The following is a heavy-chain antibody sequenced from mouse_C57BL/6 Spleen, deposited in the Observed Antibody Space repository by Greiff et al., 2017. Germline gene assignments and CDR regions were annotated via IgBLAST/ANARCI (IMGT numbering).Heavy chain of an antibody. V-gene: IGHV6-3*01. CDR1: GFTFSNYW. CDR3: TAYDRLAY. Sequence: EVQRVESGGGLVLPGGSMKLSCVASGFTFSNYWMNWVRQSPEKGLAWVAQIRSKSDNYATHYAESVKGRLTISRDDSKSSFYLQMNNLRAEDTGNYYCTAYDRLAYWGQGTLLTVSA. CDR2: IRSKSDNYAT. J-gene: IGHJ3*01. D-gene: IGHD2-3*01.